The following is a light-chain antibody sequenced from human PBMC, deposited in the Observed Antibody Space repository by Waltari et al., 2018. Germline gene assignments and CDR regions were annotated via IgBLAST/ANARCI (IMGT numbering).Light chain of an antibody. Sequence: QAVLTQPASLSSSPGASASLPCTLRSDIDVRSYKIYWYQQMPGSPPQFLLKSKPDSTIQLGSGVPSRFSGSKDTSANAFILLISGLQSEDEADYYCMILYNNAVVFGGGTNLTVL. V-gene: IGLV5-45*01. CDR2: SKPDSTI. CDR3: MILYNNAVV. J-gene: IGLJ3*02. CDR1: SDIDVRSYK.